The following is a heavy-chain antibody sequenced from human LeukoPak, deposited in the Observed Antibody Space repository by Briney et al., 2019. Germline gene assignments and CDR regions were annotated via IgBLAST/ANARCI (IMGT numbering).Heavy chain of an antibody. Sequence: GRSLRLSCAASGFTFDDYAMHWVRQAPGKGLEWVSGISWNSGSIGYADSMKGRFTISRDNARSSLYLQMDSLRAEDAAVYYCARDGQGDYKMDVWGKGTTVTVSS. CDR2: ISWNSGSI. CDR1: GFTFDDYA. V-gene: IGHV3-9*01. J-gene: IGHJ6*03. CDR3: ARDGQGDYKMDV.